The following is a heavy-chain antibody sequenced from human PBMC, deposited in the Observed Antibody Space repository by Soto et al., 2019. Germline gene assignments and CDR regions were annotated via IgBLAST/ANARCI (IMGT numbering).Heavy chain of an antibody. CDR1: GYTFTNYY. CDR2: INPNIGSA. Sequence: QVQLVQSGAEVKKPGASVKVSCKASGYTFTNYYIHWVRQAPGQGLEWMGIINPNIGSAGFAQPFKGRVTRTRDTSTTTVHMELSSLRSEDTVVYYCARDQMEGAGYWYAMDVGGQGTTVTVAS. D-gene: IGHD2-8*02. J-gene: IGHJ6*02. V-gene: IGHV1-46*03. CDR3: ARDQMEGAGYWYAMDV.